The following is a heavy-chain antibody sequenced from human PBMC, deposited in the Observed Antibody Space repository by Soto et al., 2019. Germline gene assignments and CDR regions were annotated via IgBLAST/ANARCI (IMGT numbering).Heavy chain of an antibody. CDR1: GYTFSNYG. CDR3: SRVVMGGTIPDY. D-gene: IGHD1-26*01. Sequence: QVQLVQSGPEVKKPGASVKVSCKTSGYTFSNYGFSWVRQAPGQGLEWMGWISGYNGNTNYAQKLQGRVTMTTDTATTTVYMKLRSLRSADTVVYYCSRVVMGGTIPDYWGQGTLGTVSS. CDR2: ISGYNGNT. V-gene: IGHV1-18*01. J-gene: IGHJ4*02.